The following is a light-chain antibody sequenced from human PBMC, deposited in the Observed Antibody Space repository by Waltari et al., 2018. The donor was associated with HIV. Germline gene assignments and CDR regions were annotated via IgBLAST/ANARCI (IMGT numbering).Light chain of an antibody. Sequence: QPVLTQPPSASGTPGQRVTISRSGSSSNIGINSAYWYQQVPGRTPKLLIYRNNQRPSGVPDRFSGSKSGTSASLAISGLQSEDEADYYCAAWDDTFRWVFGGGTKLTVL. CDR2: RNN. CDR1: SSNIGINS. V-gene: IGLV1-44*01. CDR3: AAWDDTFRWV. J-gene: IGLJ3*02.